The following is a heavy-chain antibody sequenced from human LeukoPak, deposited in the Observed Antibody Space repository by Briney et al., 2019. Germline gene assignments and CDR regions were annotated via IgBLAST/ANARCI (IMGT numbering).Heavy chain of an antibody. J-gene: IGHJ6*03. V-gene: IGHV1-69*05. CDR1: GGTFSSYA. D-gene: IGHD6-19*01. CDR2: IIPIFGTA. CDR3: ARGTHSSGWSYYMDV. Sequence: SVKVSCKASGGTFSSYAISWVRQAPGQGLEWVGGIIPIFGTANYAQKFQGRVTITTDESTSTAYMELSSLRSEDTAVYYCARGTHSSGWSYYMDVWGKGTTVTVSS.